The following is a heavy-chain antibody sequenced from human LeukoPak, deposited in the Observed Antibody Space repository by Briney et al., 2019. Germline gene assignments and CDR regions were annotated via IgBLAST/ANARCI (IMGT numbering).Heavy chain of an antibody. J-gene: IGHJ4*02. CDR3: AKAGLRYYYDSSGYYYFDY. V-gene: IGHV3-23*01. CDR1: GFTFSSYG. D-gene: IGHD3-22*01. Sequence: GGSLRLSCAASGFTFSSYGMSWVRQAPGKGLEWVSAISGSGGSTYYADSVKGRFTISRDNSKNTLYLQMNSLRAEDTAVYYCAKAGLRYYYDSSGYYYFDYWGQGTLVTVSS. CDR2: ISGSGGST.